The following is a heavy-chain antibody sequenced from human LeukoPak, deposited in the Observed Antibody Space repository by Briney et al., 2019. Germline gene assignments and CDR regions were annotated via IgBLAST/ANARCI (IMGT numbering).Heavy chain of an antibody. D-gene: IGHD2-2*01. CDR1: GFTFSSYG. J-gene: IGHJ4*02. CDR3: AKDSVVVPAALDY. CDR2: ISYDGSNK. V-gene: IGHV3-30*18. Sequence: GRSLTLSCAASGFTFSSYGMHWVRQAPGKGLEWVAVISYDGSNKYYADSVKGRFTISRDNSKNTLYLQMNSLRAEDTAVYYCAKDSVVVPAALDYWGQGTLVTVSS.